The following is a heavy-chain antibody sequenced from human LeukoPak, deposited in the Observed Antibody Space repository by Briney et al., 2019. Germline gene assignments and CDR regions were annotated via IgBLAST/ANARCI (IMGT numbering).Heavy chain of an antibody. V-gene: IGHV1-69*01. CDR3: ARDGKQHYGGSPADLYWYLDL. D-gene: IGHD4-23*01. CDR2: IIALFGTA. Sequence: ASVKVSCKASGGIFSSYAISWVRQAPGQGLEWMGGIIALFGTATYARKFQGRATITADESTSTVYMDLSGLRSDDTAVYFCARDGKQHYGGSPADLYWYLDLWGRGTLVTVSS. CDR1: GGIFSSYA. J-gene: IGHJ2*01.